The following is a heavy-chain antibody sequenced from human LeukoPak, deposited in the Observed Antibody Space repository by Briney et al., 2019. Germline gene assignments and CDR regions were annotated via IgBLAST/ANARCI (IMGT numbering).Heavy chain of an antibody. J-gene: IGHJ5*02. D-gene: IGHD2-21*02. V-gene: IGHV3-23*01. CDR3: ASGVVVTAWNWFDP. CDR1: GFTFSTYA. CDR2: ISGSGGST. Sequence: PGGSLRLSCAASGFTFSTYAMSWVRQAPGKGLEWVSAISGSGGSTFNADPVKGRFTVSRDNSKNTLYLQMNSLRAEDTAVYYCASGVVVTAWNWFDPWGQGTLVTVSS.